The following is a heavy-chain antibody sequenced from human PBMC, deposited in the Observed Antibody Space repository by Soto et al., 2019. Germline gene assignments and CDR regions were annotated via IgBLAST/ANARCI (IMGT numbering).Heavy chain of an antibody. D-gene: IGHD6-13*01. V-gene: IGHV5-51*01. CDR2: IYPGDSDT. Sequence: GESLKISCKGSGYSFTSYWIGWVRQMPGKGLEWMGIIYPGDSDTRYSPSFQGQVTISADKSISTAYLQWSSLKASDTAMYYCARTAAAGKYYYGTDVWGQGTTVTVSS. J-gene: IGHJ6*02. CDR3: ARTAAAGKYYYGTDV. CDR1: GYSFTSYW.